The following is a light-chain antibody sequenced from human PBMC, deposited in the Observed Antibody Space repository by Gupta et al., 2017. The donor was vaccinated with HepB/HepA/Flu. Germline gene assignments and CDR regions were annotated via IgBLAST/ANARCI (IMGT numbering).Light chain of an antibody. CDR1: SSNIGAGYD. CDR2: GNS. CDR3: QSYDSSLSGYV. V-gene: IGLV1-40*01. Sequence: QFLPTQPPSVAGAPGQRVTISCTGSSSNIGAGYDVHWYQQLPGTAPKLLIYGNSNRPSGVPDRFSGSKSGTSASLAITGLQAEDEADYYCQSYDSSLSGYVFGTGTKVTVL. J-gene: IGLJ1*01.